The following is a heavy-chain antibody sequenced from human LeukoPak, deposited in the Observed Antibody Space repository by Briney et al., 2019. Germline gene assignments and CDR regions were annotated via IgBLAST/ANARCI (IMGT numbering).Heavy chain of an antibody. V-gene: IGHV3-30-3*01. CDR1: GFTFSSFA. CDR2: ISYDGSNK. Sequence: GGSLRLSCAASGFTFSSFAMSWVRQAPGKGLEWVAVISYDGSNKYYADSVKGRFTISRDNSKNTLYLQMNSLRAEDTAVYYCARGGALGAFDIWGQGTMVTVSS. CDR3: ARGGALGAFDI. J-gene: IGHJ3*02. D-gene: IGHD1-26*01.